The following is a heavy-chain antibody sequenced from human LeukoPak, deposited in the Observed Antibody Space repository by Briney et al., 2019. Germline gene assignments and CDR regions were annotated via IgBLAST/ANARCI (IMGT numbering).Heavy chain of an antibody. CDR1: GGSISGYY. Sequence: SETLSLTCTVSGGSISGYYWGWIRQPPGKGLEWMGYIHYSGSTNYNPSLKSRVTISVDTSKNQFSLKLSSVTAADTAVYYCARDYCSGGSCYNWFDPWGQGTLVTVSS. CDR2: IHYSGST. CDR3: ARDYCSGGSCYNWFDP. V-gene: IGHV4-59*01. J-gene: IGHJ5*02. D-gene: IGHD2-15*01.